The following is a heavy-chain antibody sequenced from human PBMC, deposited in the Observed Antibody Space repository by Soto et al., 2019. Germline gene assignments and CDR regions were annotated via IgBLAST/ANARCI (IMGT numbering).Heavy chain of an antibody. D-gene: IGHD3-22*01. V-gene: IGHV1-69*06. J-gene: IGHJ3*02. Sequence: SVKVSCKASGGTFSSYAISWVRQAPGQGLEWMGGIIPIFGTANYAQKFQGRVTITADKSTSTAYMELSSLRSENTAVYYCASIHYYDSSGYPRGAFDIWGQGTMVTVSS. CDR3: ASIHYYDSSGYPRGAFDI. CDR1: GGTFSSYA. CDR2: IIPIFGTA.